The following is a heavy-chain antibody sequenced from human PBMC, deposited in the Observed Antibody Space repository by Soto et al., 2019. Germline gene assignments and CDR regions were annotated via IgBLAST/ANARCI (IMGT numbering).Heavy chain of an antibody. Sequence: QVQLQESGPGLVKPSQTLSLTCTVSGGSISSGGYYWSWIRQHPGKGLEWIGYIYYSGSTYYNPSLKSRVTTSVDTSKHQFSLKLSSVTAADTAVYYCARDSLGYSIDYWGQGTLVTVSS. CDR2: IYYSGST. CDR3: ARDSLGYSIDY. J-gene: IGHJ4*02. CDR1: GGSISSGGYY. D-gene: IGHD3-22*01. V-gene: IGHV4-31*03.